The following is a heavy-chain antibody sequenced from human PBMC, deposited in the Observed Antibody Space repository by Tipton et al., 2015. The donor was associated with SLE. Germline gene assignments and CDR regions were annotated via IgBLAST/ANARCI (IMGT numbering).Heavy chain of an antibody. CDR2: INHSGST. CDR1: GFTFSDYY. D-gene: IGHD6-6*01. CDR3: ASASIRDPDAFDI. Sequence: LRLSCAASGFTFSDYYMSWIRQPPGKGLEWIGEINHSGSTNYNPSLKSRVTISVDTSKNQFSLKVSSVTAADTAVYYCASASIRDPDAFDIWGQGTMVTVSS. J-gene: IGHJ3*02. V-gene: IGHV4-34*01.